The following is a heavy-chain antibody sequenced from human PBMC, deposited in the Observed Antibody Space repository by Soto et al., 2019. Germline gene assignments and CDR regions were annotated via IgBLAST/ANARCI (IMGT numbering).Heavy chain of an antibody. CDR3: ARATAVAADFDY. Sequence: QVQLVQSGAEVKKPGASVKVSCKASGYTFTGYYIHWVRQAPGQGLEWMGWINPNSGGTNYPQKFQGWXXMXRXXSISTAYMELSRLSSDDTAVYYCARATAVAADFDYWGQGTLVTVSS. CDR2: INPNSGGT. V-gene: IGHV1-2*04. J-gene: IGHJ4*02. CDR1: GYTFTGYY. D-gene: IGHD6-19*01.